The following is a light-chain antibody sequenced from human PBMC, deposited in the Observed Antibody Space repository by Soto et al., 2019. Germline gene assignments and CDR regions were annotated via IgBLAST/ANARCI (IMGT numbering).Light chain of an antibody. V-gene: IGKV1-5*03. Sequence: DIQMTQSPSTLSASVGDRVTVTCRASQSIDTSLAWYQQKPGEALRLLIFRASTLEGGVPSRFSGSGSGTKFPLTISSLQADDFATYYCQHYQSFSGMFGQGTKVEIK. CDR1: QSIDTS. CDR2: RAS. J-gene: IGKJ1*01. CDR3: QHYQSFSGM.